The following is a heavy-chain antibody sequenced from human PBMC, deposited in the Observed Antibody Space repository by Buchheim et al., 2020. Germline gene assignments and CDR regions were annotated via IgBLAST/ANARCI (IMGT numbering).Heavy chain of an antibody. CDR3: ARGVFWNYDFWSGYYRGSWFDP. Sequence: QVQLQQWGAGLLKPSETLSLTCAVYGGSFSGYYWSWIRQPPGKGLEWIGEINHSGSTNYNPSLKSRVTISVDTSKNQFYLTLSSVTAADTAVYYCARGVFWNYDFWSGYYRGSWFDPWGQGTL. CDR2: INHSGST. D-gene: IGHD3-3*01. J-gene: IGHJ5*02. V-gene: IGHV4-34*01. CDR1: GGSFSGYY.